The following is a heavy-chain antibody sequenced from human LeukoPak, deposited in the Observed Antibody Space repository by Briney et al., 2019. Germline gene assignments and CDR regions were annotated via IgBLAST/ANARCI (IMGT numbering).Heavy chain of an antibody. CDR3: ASATLRCSGGSCYEMDV. J-gene: IGHJ6*04. D-gene: IGHD2-15*01. CDR2: IIPLFGTP. V-gene: IGHV1-69*06. CDR1: GGTFSSYA. Sequence: ASVKVSCKASGGTFSSYAISWVRQAPGQGLEWMGGIIPLFGTPDYAQKFQDGLTITADKSTSTAYMELSSLRSEDTAVYYCASATLRCSGGSCYEMDVWGKGTTVTVSS.